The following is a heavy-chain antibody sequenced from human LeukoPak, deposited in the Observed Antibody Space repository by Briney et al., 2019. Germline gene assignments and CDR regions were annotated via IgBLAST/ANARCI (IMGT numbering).Heavy chain of an antibody. Sequence: SVKVSCKASGYTFTNYDINWVRQATGQGLEWMGGIIPIFGTANYAQKFQGRVTITTDESTSTAYMELSSLRSEDTAVYYCARDRSGHDAFDIWGQGTMVTVSS. V-gene: IGHV1-69*05. CDR3: ARDRSGHDAFDI. CDR2: IIPIFGTA. J-gene: IGHJ3*02. CDR1: GYTFTNYD.